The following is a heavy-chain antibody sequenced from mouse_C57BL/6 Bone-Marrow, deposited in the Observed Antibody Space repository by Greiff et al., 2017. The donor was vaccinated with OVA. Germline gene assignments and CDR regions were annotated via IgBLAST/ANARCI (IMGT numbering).Heavy chain of an antibody. J-gene: IGHJ2*01. Sequence: DVMLVESGGGLVQPKGSLKLSCAASGFSFNTYAMNWVRQAPGKGLEWVARIRSKSNNYATYYADSVKDRFTISRDDSESMLYLQMNNLKTEDTAMYYCVRHHHLAFDYWGQGTTLTVSS. V-gene: IGHV10-1*01. CDR3: VRHHHLAFDY. CDR2: IRSKSNNYAT. D-gene: IGHD6-1*01. CDR1: GFSFNTYA.